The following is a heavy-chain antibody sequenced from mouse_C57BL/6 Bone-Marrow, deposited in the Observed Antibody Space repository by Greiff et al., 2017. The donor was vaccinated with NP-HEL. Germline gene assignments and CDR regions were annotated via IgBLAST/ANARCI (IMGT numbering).Heavy chain of an antibody. Sequence: EVMLVASGAELVRPGASVKLSCTASGFNIKDDYMHWVKQRPEQGLEWIGWIDPENGDTEYASKFQGKATITADTSSNTAYLQLSSLTSEDTAVYYCTTRSNYAWFAYWGQGTLVTVSA. V-gene: IGHV14-4*01. J-gene: IGHJ3*01. CDR3: TTRSNYAWFAY. CDR2: IDPENGDT. CDR1: GFNIKDDY. D-gene: IGHD2-5*01.